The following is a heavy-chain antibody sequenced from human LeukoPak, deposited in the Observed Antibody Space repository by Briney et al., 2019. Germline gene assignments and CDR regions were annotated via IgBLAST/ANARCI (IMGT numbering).Heavy chain of an antibody. J-gene: IGHJ3*02. CDR2: INTDGSST. D-gene: IGHD1-26*01. CDR3: ARVGASWAFDI. V-gene: IGHV3-74*01. Sequence: GGSLRLSCAASGFTFSNYGIHWVRQAPGKGLVWVSRINTDGSSTSYADSVKGRFTISRDNAKNTLYLQMNSLRAEDTAVYYCARVGASWAFDIWGQGTMVTVSS. CDR1: GFTFSNYG.